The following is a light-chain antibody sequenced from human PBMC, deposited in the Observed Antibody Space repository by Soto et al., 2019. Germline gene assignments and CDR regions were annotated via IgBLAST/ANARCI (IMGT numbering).Light chain of an antibody. J-gene: IGKJ5*01. Sequence: DIQMTQSPSSLSASVGDRVTITCQASQDINKNLIWYQQKPGKAPKLLIYDASDLETGVPSRFSGSGSGTGFTFTISSVQPEDFATYYCQQFESLPLTFGQGTRLEIK. CDR1: QDINKN. CDR3: QQFESLPLT. V-gene: IGKV1-33*01. CDR2: DAS.